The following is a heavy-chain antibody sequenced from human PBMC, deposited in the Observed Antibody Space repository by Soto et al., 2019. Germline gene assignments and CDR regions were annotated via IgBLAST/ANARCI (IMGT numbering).Heavy chain of an antibody. D-gene: IGHD3-16*01. CDR1: GGSLSSYY. V-gene: IGHV4-59*08. CDR2: IYYSGST. CDR3: ARRWGDYFDY. J-gene: IGHJ4*02. Sequence: SETLSLTCTVSGGSLSSYYWSWIRQPPGKGLEWIGYIYYSGSTNYNPSLKSRVTISVDTSKNQFSLKLSSVTAADTAVYYCARRWGDYFDYWGQGTLVTVSS.